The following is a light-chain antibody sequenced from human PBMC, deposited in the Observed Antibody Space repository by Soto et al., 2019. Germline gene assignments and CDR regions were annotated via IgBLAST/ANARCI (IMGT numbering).Light chain of an antibody. Sequence: QSVLTQPASVSGSPGQSITISCTGTSSDVGAYNFVSWYQLHPGEAPKLIIYEVTNRPSGVSERFSGSKSGNTASLTISGLQSEDETDYYCSSYTSLSTVVFGTGTQVTVL. CDR3: SSYTSLSTVV. J-gene: IGLJ1*01. CDR2: EVT. CDR1: SSDVGAYNF. V-gene: IGLV2-14*01.